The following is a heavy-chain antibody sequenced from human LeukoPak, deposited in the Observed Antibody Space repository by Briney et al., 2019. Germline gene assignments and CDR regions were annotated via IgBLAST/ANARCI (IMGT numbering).Heavy chain of an antibody. Sequence: ASVKVSCKASGYTFTSYDINWVRQATGQGLEWMGWMNPNSGNTGYAQKFQGRVTITRNTSISTAYMELSSLRSEDTAVYYCARAPRYDFWSGYTTDWFDPWGQGTLVTVSS. CDR1: GYTFTSYD. CDR3: ARAPRYDFWSGYTTDWFDP. CDR2: MNPNSGNT. V-gene: IGHV1-8*03. J-gene: IGHJ5*02. D-gene: IGHD3-3*01.